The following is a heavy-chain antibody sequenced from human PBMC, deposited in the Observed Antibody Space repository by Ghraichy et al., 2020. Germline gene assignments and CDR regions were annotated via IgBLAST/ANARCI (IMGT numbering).Heavy chain of an antibody. V-gene: IGHV4-34*01. J-gene: IGHJ4*01. CDR3: ARGRNLFDYYDRPRAYFDY. CDR1: GGSLSGYS. Sequence: SETLSLTCAVFGGSLSGYSWNWIRQPPGKGLECLGEINDSGSTNYNSSLKSRVTISIDTSKNQFSLRLSSVTAADTAVYYCARGRNLFDYYDRPRAYFDYWGHGTLVTVS. CDR2: INDSGST. D-gene: IGHD3-22*01.